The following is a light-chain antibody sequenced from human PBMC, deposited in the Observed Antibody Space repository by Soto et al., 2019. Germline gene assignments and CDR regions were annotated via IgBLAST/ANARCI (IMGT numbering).Light chain of an antibody. Sequence: EIVLTQSPATLSLSPGERATLSCRASQSVSSYLAWYQQKPGQAPRLLIYDASNRATGIPARFSGSGSGTNFPLPISIQEPKVFEVYYWQFRATCGQGIGLEIK. J-gene: IGKJ5*01. CDR3: QFRAT. CDR2: DAS. CDR1: QSVSSY. V-gene: IGKV3-11*01.